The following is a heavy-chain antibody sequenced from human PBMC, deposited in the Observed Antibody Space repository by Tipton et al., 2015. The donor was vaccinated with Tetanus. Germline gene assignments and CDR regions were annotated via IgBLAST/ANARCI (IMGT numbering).Heavy chain of an antibody. CDR3: ARRSYCTSTRCFDAFDL. Sequence: TLSLTCTVSGDSMTRYYWSWIRQPPGKGLEWISYIFASGNTNYNPALKSRVTISMDTSKNQISLNLTSVTAADTAIYFCARRSYCTSTRCFDAFDLWGPGTRVTVSS. J-gene: IGHJ3*01. CDR2: IFASGNT. CDR1: GDSMTRYY. D-gene: IGHD2-8*01. V-gene: IGHV4-4*08.